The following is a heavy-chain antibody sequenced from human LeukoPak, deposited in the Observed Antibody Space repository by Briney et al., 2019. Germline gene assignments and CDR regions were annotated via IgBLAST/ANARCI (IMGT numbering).Heavy chain of an antibody. CDR3: AKSGGPYYYDSSGYSPLDY. V-gene: IGHV3-23*01. CDR1: GFTFRTYW. D-gene: IGHD3-22*01. CDR2: ISGSGGST. Sequence: GGSLSLSCAVSGFTFRTYWMHWVRQAPGKGLEWVSAISGSGGSTYYADSVKGRFTICRDNSKNTLYLQMNSLRGEDTAVYYCAKSGGPYYYDSSGYSPLDYWGQGTLVTVSS. J-gene: IGHJ4*02.